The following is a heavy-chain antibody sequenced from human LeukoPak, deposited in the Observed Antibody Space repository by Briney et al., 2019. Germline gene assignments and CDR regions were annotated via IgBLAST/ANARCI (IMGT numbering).Heavy chain of an antibody. Sequence: ASVKVSCKASGYTFPSYFMHWVRQAPGQGLEWMGWISAYNGNTNYAQKLQGRVTMTTDTSTSTAYMELRSQRSDDTAVYYCAREADHYYDSRGYHYQSIDYWGQGTLVTVSS. CDR2: ISAYNGNT. J-gene: IGHJ4*02. D-gene: IGHD3-22*01. CDR3: AREADHYYDSRGYHYQSIDY. CDR1: GYTFPSYF. V-gene: IGHV1-18*04.